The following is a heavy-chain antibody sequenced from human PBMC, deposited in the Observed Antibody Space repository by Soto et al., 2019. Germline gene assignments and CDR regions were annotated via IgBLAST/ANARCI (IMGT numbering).Heavy chain of an antibody. CDR1: GFTFDNYA. CDR3: ARIPWQLSFED. D-gene: IGHD6-6*01. J-gene: IGHJ4*02. V-gene: IGHV3-23*01. CDR2: ISGSGGAT. Sequence: GGSLRLSCAASGFTFDNYALNWVRQAPGKGLEWVSSISGSGGATYYADSVKGRFTISRDNSKSTLFLQMSSLRAEDTAVYYCARIPWQLSFEDWGQGTQVTVSS.